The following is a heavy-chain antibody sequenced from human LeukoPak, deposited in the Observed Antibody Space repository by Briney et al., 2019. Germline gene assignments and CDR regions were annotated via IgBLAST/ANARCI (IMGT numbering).Heavy chain of an antibody. CDR1: GYTFTSYG. CDR2: ISAYNGNT. Sequence: ASVKVSGKASGYTFTSYGISWVRQAPGQGLEWMGWISAYNGNTNYAQKLQGRVTMTTDTSTSTAYMELRSLRSDDTAVYYCARATGRYYDFWSGYYYYMDVWGKGTTVTVSS. CDR3: ARATGRYYDFWSGYYYYMDV. V-gene: IGHV1-18*01. J-gene: IGHJ6*03. D-gene: IGHD3-3*01.